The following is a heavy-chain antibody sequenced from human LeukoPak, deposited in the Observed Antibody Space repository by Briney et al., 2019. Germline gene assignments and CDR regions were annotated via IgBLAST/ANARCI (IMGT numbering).Heavy chain of an antibody. CDR2: IYYSGST. J-gene: IGHJ6*02. CDR3: ARGWIAAAGTTLYYYGMDV. CDR1: GGSISSYY. Sequence: PSETLSLTCTVSGGSISSYYWSWFRQPPGKGLEGIGYIYYSGSTNYNPSLKSRVTISVDTSKNQFSLKLSSVTAADTAVYYCARGWIAAAGTTLYYYGMDVWGQGTTVTVSS. D-gene: IGHD6-13*01. V-gene: IGHV4-59*01.